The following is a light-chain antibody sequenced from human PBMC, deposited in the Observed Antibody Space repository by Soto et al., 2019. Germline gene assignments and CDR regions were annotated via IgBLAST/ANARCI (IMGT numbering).Light chain of an antibody. CDR2: GAS. J-gene: IGKJ5*01. CDR1: QSVSTN. CDR3: QQYNNWPPIT. Sequence: EIVMTQSPCTLSVSPGRRATLSCRASQSVSTNLAWYQQKPGQAPRLLIYGASTRATDIPARFSGSGSGTEFTLTISSLQSEDFAIYFCQQYNNWPPITFGHGTRLEIK. V-gene: IGKV3-15*01.